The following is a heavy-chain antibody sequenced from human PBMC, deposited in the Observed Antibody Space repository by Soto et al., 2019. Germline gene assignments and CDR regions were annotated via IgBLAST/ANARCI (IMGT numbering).Heavy chain of an antibody. Sequence: ASVKVSCKASGYTFANYGIHWVRQAPGQRLEWMGWINAGDGGTKYSENFQDRVTITRDTSASTVYLGLSSLSSEDTASYYCARTGHSGSYDFWGQGTLVTSPQ. J-gene: IGHJ4*02. CDR2: INAGDGGT. V-gene: IGHV1-3*01. CDR1: GYTFANYG. D-gene: IGHD3-22*01. CDR3: ARTGHSGSYDF.